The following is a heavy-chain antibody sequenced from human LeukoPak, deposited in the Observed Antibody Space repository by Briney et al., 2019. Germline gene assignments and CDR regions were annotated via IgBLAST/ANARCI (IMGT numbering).Heavy chain of an antibody. CDR3: ARDLTTVVTPGGDY. D-gene: IGHD4-23*01. J-gene: IGHJ4*02. Sequence: GGSLRLSCAASGFTFSSFAMSWVRQAPGQGLEWVSSISSTAATTYYADSVRGRFTISRDNAMNTLYLQLSSLRVEDTAVYYCARDLTTVVTPGGDYWGQGTLVTVSS. V-gene: IGHV3-23*01. CDR2: ISSTAATT. CDR1: GFTFSSFA.